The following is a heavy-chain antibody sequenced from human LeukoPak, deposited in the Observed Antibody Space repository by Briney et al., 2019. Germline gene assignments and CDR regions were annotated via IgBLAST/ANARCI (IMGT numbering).Heavy chain of an antibody. CDR2: INPNSGGT. Sequence: GASVKVSCKASGYTFTGYYMHWVRPAPGQGLEWVGWINPNSGGTNYAQKFQGRVTMTRDTSISTAYMELSRLRPDDTAVYYCAVLDIVVVPAAIISDNWFDPWGQGTLVTVSS. J-gene: IGHJ5*02. CDR1: GYTFTGYY. D-gene: IGHD2-2*03. CDR3: AVLDIVVVPAAIISDNWFDP. V-gene: IGHV1-2*02.